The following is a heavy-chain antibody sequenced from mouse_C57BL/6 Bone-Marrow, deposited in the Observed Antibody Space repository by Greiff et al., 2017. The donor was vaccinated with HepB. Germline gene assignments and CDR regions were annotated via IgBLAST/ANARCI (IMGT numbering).Heavy chain of an antibody. CDR3: TTGNFLYYYAMDY. J-gene: IGHJ4*01. CDR1: GFNIKDDY. D-gene: IGHD2-1*01. Sequence: EVHLVESGAELVRPGASVKLSCTASGFNIKDDYMHWVKQRPEQGLEWIGWIDPENGDTEYASKFQGKATITADTSSNTAYLQLSSLTSEDTAVYYCTTGNFLYYYAMDYWGQGTSVTVSS. CDR2: IDPENGDT. V-gene: IGHV14-4*01.